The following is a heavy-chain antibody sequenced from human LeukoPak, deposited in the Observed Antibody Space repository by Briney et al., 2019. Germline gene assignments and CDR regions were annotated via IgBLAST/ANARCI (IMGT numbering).Heavy chain of an antibody. J-gene: IGHJ4*02. CDR3: ARRQGTTLSFDY. D-gene: IGHD1-1*01. CDR2: INAYNGNT. Sequence: ASVRVSCKASGYTFTSYGFSWVRQAPGQGLEWMGWINAYNGNTNYAQKLQGRVTMTTDTSTSTAYMELRSLRFDDTAVYYCARRQGTTLSFDYWGQGTLVTVSS. V-gene: IGHV1-18*01. CDR1: GYTFTSYG.